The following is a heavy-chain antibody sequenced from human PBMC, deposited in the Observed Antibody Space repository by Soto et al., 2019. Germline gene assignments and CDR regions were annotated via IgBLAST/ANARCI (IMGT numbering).Heavy chain of an antibody. CDR2: INHSGST. CDR3: ASGSSARMDV. CDR1: GGSFSGYY. Sequence: SETLSLTCAVYGGSFSGYYWSWIRQPPGKGLEWIGEINHSGSTNYNPSLKSRVTISVDTSMNQFSLKLSSVTAADTAVYYCASGSSARMDVWGQGTTVTVSS. D-gene: IGHD3-10*01. J-gene: IGHJ6*02. V-gene: IGHV4-34*01.